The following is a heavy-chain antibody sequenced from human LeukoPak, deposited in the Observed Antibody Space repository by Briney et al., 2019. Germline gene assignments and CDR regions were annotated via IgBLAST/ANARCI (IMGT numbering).Heavy chain of an antibody. CDR3: ARGASVVPGIDNAFDI. V-gene: IGHV3-21*01. J-gene: IGHJ3*02. CDR1: GFTFSSYS. D-gene: IGHD6-19*01. CDR2: ISTSSSYI. Sequence: GGSLRLSCAASGFTFSSYSMDWVRQAPGKGLEWVSSISTSSSYINYADSVKGRFTISRDNAKKSLYLQMNSLRADDTALYYCARGASVVPGIDNAFDIWGQGTMVTVSS.